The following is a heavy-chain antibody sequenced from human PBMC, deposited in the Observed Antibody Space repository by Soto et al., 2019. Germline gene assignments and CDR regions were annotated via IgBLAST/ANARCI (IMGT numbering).Heavy chain of an antibody. Sequence: LSLTCTVSGGSISTYYWNWIRLSPGKGLEWIGYIYRTGSTHYNPSLNGRVAISLDTSRKRFSLKLNSVTAADTAVYFCARQIGDDPFDIWGQGTMVTVSS. J-gene: IGHJ3*02. CDR2: IYRTGST. CDR3: ARQIGDDPFDI. D-gene: IGHD3-3*01. CDR1: GGSISTYY. V-gene: IGHV4-59*08.